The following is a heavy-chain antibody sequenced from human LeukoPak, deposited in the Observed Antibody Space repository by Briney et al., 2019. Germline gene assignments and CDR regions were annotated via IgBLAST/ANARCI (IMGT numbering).Heavy chain of an antibody. Sequence: PWGSLRLSCVASGFTFSRYWMSWVRQAPGKGLEWVANIKEDGSEKYYVDSVKGRFTISRDNAKNSLYLQMNSLRAEDTAVYYCARPTPLVDVWGKGTTVTVSS. CDR1: GFTFSRYW. CDR3: ARPTPLVDV. V-gene: IGHV3-7*01. J-gene: IGHJ6*04. CDR2: IKEDGSEK. D-gene: IGHD2-15*01.